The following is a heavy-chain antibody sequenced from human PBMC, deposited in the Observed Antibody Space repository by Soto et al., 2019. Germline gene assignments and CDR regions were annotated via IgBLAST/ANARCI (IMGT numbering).Heavy chain of an antibody. D-gene: IGHD6-19*01. J-gene: IGHJ4*02. V-gene: IGHV4-61*01. CDR3: ARIGGWYDIDF. CDR2: IFYNGTA. Sequence: SETLSLTCSVSGGSVSSGSFHWSWIRQPPGKGLQFIGSIFYNGTANYSPSLKNRVSISIDTSQSQFFLQLISVAAADTAVYYCARIGGWYDIDFWGQGSLVTVS. CDR1: GGSVSSGSFH.